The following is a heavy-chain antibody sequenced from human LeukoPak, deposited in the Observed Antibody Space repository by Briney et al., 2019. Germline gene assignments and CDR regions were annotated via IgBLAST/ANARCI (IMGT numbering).Heavy chain of an antibody. CDR2: IYYSGTT. Sequence: SETLSLTCTVSGGSISSSGYYWGWIRQPPGKGLEWIGIIYYSGTTYYNPSLKSRVTISIDTSKNQFSLKLSSVTAADTAVYFCARNFPGVGCSGGSCYDYWGQGTLVTISS. V-gene: IGHV4-39*07. CDR1: GGSISSSGYY. J-gene: IGHJ4*02. D-gene: IGHD2-15*01. CDR3: ARNFPGVGCSGGSCYDY.